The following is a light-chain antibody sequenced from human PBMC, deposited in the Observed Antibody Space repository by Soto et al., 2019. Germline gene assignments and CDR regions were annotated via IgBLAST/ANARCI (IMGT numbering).Light chain of an antibody. V-gene: IGLV1-40*01. J-gene: IGLJ3*02. Sequence: SVLTQPPSVSGAPGQTVTISCTGATFDVHWYQQFPGAAPIVLIYGNTNRPSGVPDRFSGSKSGTSASLAIAGLQAEDEGDYYCQSYDSSQSGWVFGGGTKLTVL. CDR1: ATFD. CDR2: GNT. CDR3: QSYDSSQSGWV.